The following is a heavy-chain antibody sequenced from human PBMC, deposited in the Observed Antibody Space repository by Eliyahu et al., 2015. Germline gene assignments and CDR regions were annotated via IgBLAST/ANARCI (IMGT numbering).Heavy chain of an antibody. D-gene: IGHD4-17*01. J-gene: IGHJ4*02. V-gene: IGHV4-34*01. CDR1: GGSFSGYY. CDR2: INHSGST. CDR3: ARVKATKVVDY. Sequence: QVQLQQWGAGLLKPSETLSLTCAVXGGSFSGYYWSWIRQPPGKGLEWIGEINHSGSTNYNPSLKSRVTISVDTSXNQFSLKLSSVTAADTAVYYCARVKATKVVDYWGQGTLVTVSS.